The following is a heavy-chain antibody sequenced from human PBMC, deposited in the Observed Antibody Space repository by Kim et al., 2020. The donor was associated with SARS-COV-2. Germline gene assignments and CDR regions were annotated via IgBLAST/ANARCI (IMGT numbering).Heavy chain of an antibody. V-gene: IGHV4-38-2*02. Sequence: SETLSLTCTVSGYSISSGYYWGWIRQPPGKGLEWIGSIYHSGSTYYNPSLKSRVTISVDTSKNQFSLKLSSVTAADTAVYYCARELSAGTAMLDYWGQGTLVTVSS. J-gene: IGHJ4*02. CDR1: GYSISSGYY. CDR2: IYHSGST. D-gene: IGHD5-18*01. CDR3: ARELSAGTAMLDY.